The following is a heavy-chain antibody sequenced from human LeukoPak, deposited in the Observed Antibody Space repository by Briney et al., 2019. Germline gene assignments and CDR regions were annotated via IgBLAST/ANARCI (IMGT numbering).Heavy chain of an antibody. CDR1: GFTFSSYG. V-gene: IGHV3-30*02. D-gene: IGHD1-26*01. J-gene: IGHJ6*03. CDR2: IRYDGSNK. CDR3: ARVAVSPTWEGHYYYYYMDV. Sequence: GGSLRLSCAASGFTFSSYGMHWVRQAPGKGLEWVAFIRYDGSNKYYADSVKGRFTISRDNSKNTLYLQMNSLRAEDTAVYYCARVAVSPTWEGHYYYYYMDVWGKGTTVTVSS.